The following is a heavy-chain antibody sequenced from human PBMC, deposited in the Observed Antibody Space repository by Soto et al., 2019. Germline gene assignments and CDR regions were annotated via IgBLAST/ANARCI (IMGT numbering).Heavy chain of an antibody. V-gene: IGHV1-18*04. D-gene: IGHD3-16*02. CDR1: GYTFTRYG. CDR3: ARDPPGLYQFDY. CDR2: INLNNGKT. J-gene: IGHJ4*02. Sequence: ASVKVSCKASGYTFTRYGISWVRQAPGQGLEWMGWINLNNGKTDYQRRLQGRVTMTTDTYTTTVYMELRNLRPDDTAMYYCARDPPGLYQFDYWGQGTLLTVSS.